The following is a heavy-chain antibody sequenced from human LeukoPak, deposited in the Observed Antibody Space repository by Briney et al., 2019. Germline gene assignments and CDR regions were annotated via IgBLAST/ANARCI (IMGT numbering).Heavy chain of an antibody. V-gene: IGHV5-51*01. Sequence: GESLEISCQGSGHSFTTHWIGWVRQMPGKGLEWMGIIYPDDSDIRYSPPFQGQVTISADRSISTAYLQWSSLEASDTAMYYCARQRGCSGGSCYAEFDYWGQGTPVTVSS. CDR2: IYPDDSDI. J-gene: IGHJ4*02. D-gene: IGHD2-15*01. CDR3: ARQRGCSGGSCYAEFDY. CDR1: GHSFTTHW.